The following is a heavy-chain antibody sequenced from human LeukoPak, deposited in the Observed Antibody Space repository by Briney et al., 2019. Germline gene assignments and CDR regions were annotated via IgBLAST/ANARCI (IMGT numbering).Heavy chain of an antibody. CDR3: AKVTRLYSGSPRDYYGMDV. CDR2: IIPILGIA. V-gene: IGHV1-69*04. J-gene: IGHJ6*02. CDR1: GGTFSSYA. D-gene: IGHD6-19*01. Sequence: GASVKVSCTASGGTFSSYAISWVRQAPGQGLEWMGRIIPILGIANYAQKFQGRVTITADKSTSTAYMELSSLRSEDTAVYYCAKVTRLYSGSPRDYYGMDVWGQGTTVTVSS.